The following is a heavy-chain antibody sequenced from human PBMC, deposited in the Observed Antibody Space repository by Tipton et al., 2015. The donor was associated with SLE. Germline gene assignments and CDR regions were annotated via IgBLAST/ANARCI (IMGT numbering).Heavy chain of an antibody. Sequence: GSLRLSCAASGFTFSSYSMNWVRQAPGKGLEWVSSISSSSSYIYYADSVKGRFTISRDNAKNSLYLQMNSLRAEDTAVYYCARGSEGSSGWYGEDYWGQGTLVTVSS. J-gene: IGHJ4*02. CDR3: ARGSEGSSGWYGEDY. D-gene: IGHD6-13*01. CDR1: GFTFSSYS. V-gene: IGHV3-21*01. CDR2: ISSSSSYI.